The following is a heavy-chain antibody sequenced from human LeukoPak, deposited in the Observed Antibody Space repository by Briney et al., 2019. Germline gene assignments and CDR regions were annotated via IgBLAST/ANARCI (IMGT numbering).Heavy chain of an antibody. CDR3: ARDFDI. CDR2: MSYDGSNK. J-gene: IGHJ3*02. V-gene: IGHV3-30-3*01. Sequence: GGSLRLSCAASGFTFSSYAMHWVRQAPGKGLEWVAVMSYDGSNKYYADSVEGRFTISGDNSKNTLYLQMNSLRAEDTAMYYCARDFDIWGQGTMVTVSS. CDR1: GFTFSSYA.